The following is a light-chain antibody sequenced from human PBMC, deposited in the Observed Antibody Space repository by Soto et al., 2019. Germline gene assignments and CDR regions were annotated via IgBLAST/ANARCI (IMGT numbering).Light chain of an antibody. CDR2: DNN. V-gene: IGLV1-51*01. Sequence: QSVLTQPPSVSAAPGQRVTISCSGSSSNIGNNNYVSWYQQLPGTAPKLLIYDNNKRPSGIPDRFSGSKSGTSATLGITGLQTGDEADYYCGTWDSSLSAYVFGTGTKVTVL. J-gene: IGLJ1*01. CDR3: GTWDSSLSAYV. CDR1: SSNIGNNNY.